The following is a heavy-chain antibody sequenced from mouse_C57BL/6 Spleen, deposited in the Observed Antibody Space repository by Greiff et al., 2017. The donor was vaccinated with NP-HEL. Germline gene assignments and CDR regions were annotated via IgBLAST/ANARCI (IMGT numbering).Heavy chain of an antibody. CDR2: IHPNSGST. CDR1: GYTFTSYW. CDR3: ARHGYDFYAMAY. Sequence: QVQLQQPGAELVKPGASVKLSCKASGYTFTSYWMHWVKQRPGKGLEWIGMIHPNSGSTNYNQKFKTKATLTVDKSSSTAYMQLSSLTSEDSAVYYCARHGYDFYAMAYWGQGTSVTVSS. V-gene: IGHV1-64*01. J-gene: IGHJ4*01. D-gene: IGHD2-2*01.